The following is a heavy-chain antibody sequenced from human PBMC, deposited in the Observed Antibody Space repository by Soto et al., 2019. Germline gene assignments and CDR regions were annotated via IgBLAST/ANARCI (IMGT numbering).Heavy chain of an antibody. CDR3: ARLEGLATISYYFDF. Sequence: QLQLQESGPGLVKPSETLSLTCSVSDDSINSDKYYWGWIRQPPGKGLECIGSIYYRGNAYYNPSLQTRVTISLDKPNRQFSLKLNSVTAADSAVYFCARLEGLATISYYFDFWGPGALVTVSS. CDR2: IYYRGNA. V-gene: IGHV4-39*01. CDR1: DDSINSDKYY. J-gene: IGHJ4*02. D-gene: IGHD3-9*01.